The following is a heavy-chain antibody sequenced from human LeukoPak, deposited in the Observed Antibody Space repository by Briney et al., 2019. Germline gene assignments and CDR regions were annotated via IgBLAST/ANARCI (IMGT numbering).Heavy chain of an antibody. CDR2: ISYDGSNK. CDR1: GITFSSYG. J-gene: IGHJ4*02. Sequence: GRSLRLSCAASGITFSSYGMHWVRQAPGKGLEWVAVISYDGSNKFYADSVKGRFTLSRDNSKNTLYLQMNSLRIEDTAVYYCGRGSVGFGELNYWGQGTLVTVSS. V-gene: IGHV3-30*03. CDR3: GRGSVGFGELNY. D-gene: IGHD3-10*01.